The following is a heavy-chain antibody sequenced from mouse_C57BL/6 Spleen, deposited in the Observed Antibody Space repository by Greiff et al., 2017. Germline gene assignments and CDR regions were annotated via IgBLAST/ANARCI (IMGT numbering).Heavy chain of an antibody. J-gene: IGHJ4*01. V-gene: IGHV1-18*01. CDR3: ARSGDGYYGAMDY. CDR1: GYTFTDYN. CDR2: INPNNGGT. D-gene: IGHD2-3*01. Sequence: VQLKQSGPELVKPGASVKIPCKASGYTFTDYNMDWVTQTHGKSLEWIGDINPNNGGTIYNQKFKGKATLTVDKSSSTAYMELRSLTSEDTAVYYCARSGDGYYGAMDYWGQGTSVTVSS.